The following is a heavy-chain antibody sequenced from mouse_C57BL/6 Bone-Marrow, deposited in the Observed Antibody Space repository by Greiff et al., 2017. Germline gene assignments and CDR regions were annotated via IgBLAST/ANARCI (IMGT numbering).Heavy chain of an antibody. CDR3: AMNYDYEWYFDV. CDR1: GYTFTSYW. J-gene: IGHJ1*03. CDR2: IHPSDSDT. V-gene: IGHV1-74*01. D-gene: IGHD2-4*01. Sequence: QVQLQQPGAELVKPGASVKVSCKASGYTFTSYWMHWVKQRPGQGLEWIGRIHPSDSDTNYNQKFKGKATLTVAKSSSTAYMQLSSLTSEDSAVYYCAMNYDYEWYFDVWGTGTTVTVSS.